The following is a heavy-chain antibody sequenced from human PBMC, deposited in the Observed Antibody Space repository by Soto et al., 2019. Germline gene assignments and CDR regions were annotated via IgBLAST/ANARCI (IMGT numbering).Heavy chain of an antibody. CDR1: GFTFSSHA. Sequence: GGSLRHSCGAPGFTFSSHAMSWGRPAPGKGLEWVSAISCSGGSTYYADSVKGRFTISRDNSKNTLYLQMNSLRAEDTAVYYCAKDIVLMVNDFDSWGQGTMVNVAS. V-gene: IGHV3-23*01. CDR3: AKDIVLMVNDFDS. CDR2: ISCSGGST. D-gene: IGHD2-8*01. J-gene: IGHJ3*02.